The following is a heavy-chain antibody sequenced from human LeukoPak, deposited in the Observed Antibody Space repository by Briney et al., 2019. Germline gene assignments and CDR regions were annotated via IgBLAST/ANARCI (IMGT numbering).Heavy chain of an antibody. CDR2: ISSSGSTI. CDR1: GFTFSSYE. J-gene: IGHJ6*02. Sequence: SGGSLRLSCAASGFTFSSYEMNWVCQAPGKGLEWVLYISSSGSTIYYADSVKGRFTISRDNAKNSLYLQMNSLRAEGTAVYYCARDPKKDLPYYYYYYGMDVWGQGTTVTVSS. V-gene: IGHV3-48*03. CDR3: ARDPKKDLPYYYYYYGMDV.